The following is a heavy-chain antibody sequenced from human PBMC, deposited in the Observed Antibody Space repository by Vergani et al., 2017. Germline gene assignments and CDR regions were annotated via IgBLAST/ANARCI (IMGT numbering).Heavy chain of an antibody. V-gene: IGHV1-18*04. CDR1: GYTFTSFG. J-gene: IGHJ6*02. Sequence: QVQLVQSGAEVKKPGSSVKVSCKASGYTFTSFGISWVRQAPGQGLEWMGWISAYNGNTNYAQKLQGRVTMTTDTSTSTAYMELRSLRSDDTAVYYCARDPDIVVVPAAPYYYYYYGMAVWGQGTTVTVSS. D-gene: IGHD2-2*01. CDR2: ISAYNGNT. CDR3: ARDPDIVVVPAAPYYYYYYGMAV.